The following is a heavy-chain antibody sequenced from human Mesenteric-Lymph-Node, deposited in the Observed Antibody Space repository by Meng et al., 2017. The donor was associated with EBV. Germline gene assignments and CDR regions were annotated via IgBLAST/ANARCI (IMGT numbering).Heavy chain of an antibody. CDR1: GGSFSGYY. V-gene: IGHV4-34*01. Sequence: QVQPDAAGQLTASGRVSPPSAVHGGSFSGYYWSWIRQAPGQGLEWIGESTHNGIVNYHPSLKSRVAISDDTFKNQFPLRLTSVTAADTAIYYCASIESIWGTYRKYYFDYWGQGTLVTVSS. D-gene: IGHD3-16*02. J-gene: IGHJ4*02. CDR2: STHNGIV. CDR3: ASIESIWGTYRKYYFDY.